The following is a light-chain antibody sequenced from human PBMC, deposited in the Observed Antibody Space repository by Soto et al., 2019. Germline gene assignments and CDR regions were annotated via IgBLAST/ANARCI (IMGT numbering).Light chain of an antibody. J-gene: IGKJ4*01. CDR2: TTS. V-gene: IGKV1-39*01. Sequence: DIQMTQSPSSLSASVGDGVTITCRASQSINRYFNWYQQKSGEAPKLLISTTSNLQSGVPSRFSGSGSGTHFTLTITSLQPEDFATYYCQQCDSFPLTFGGGTKVDIK. CDR3: QQCDSFPLT. CDR1: QSINRY.